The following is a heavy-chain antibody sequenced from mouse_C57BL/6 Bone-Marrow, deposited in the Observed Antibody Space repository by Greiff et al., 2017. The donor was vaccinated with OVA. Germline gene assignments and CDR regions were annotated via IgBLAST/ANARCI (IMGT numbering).Heavy chain of an antibody. CDR1: GYSFTGYY. J-gene: IGHJ2*01. CDR2: INTSTGGT. Sequence: EVQLQQSGPELVKPGASVKISCKASGYSFTGYYLNWVKQSPEKSLEWIGEINTSTGGTTYNQKFKAKATLTVDKASSTAYMQLNSLTSEDSAVYYCASHYYGSDYWGQGTTLTVSS. CDR3: ASHYYGSDY. D-gene: IGHD1-1*01. V-gene: IGHV1-42*01.